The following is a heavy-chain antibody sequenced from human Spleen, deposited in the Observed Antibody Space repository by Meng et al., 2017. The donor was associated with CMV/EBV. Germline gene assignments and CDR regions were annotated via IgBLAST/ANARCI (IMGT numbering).Heavy chain of an antibody. J-gene: IGHJ2*01. CDR3: ARARIVGANRPGYFDL. V-gene: IGHV4-34*01. CDR1: GGSFSGYY. CDR2: INHSGST. Sequence: YGGSFSGYYWGWIRQPPGKGLEWIGEINHSGSTNYNPSLKSRVTISVDTSKNQFSLKLSSVTAADTAVYYCARARIVGANRPGYFDLWGRGTLVTVSS. D-gene: IGHD1-26*01.